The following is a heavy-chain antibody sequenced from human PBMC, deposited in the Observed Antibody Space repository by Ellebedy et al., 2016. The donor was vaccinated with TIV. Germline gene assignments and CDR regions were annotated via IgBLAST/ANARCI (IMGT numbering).Heavy chain of an antibody. CDR1: GFTFSSYQ. Sequence: GESLKISCAASGFTFSSYQFNWVRQAPGRGLEWVSYISGRGGTIYYADSVKGRFTISRDNAKSSLYLQMNSLRAEDTAVYYCARDLMVPFDYWGQGTLVTVSS. D-gene: IGHD2-8*01. CDR3: ARDLMVPFDY. J-gene: IGHJ4*02. CDR2: ISGRGGTI. V-gene: IGHV3-48*03.